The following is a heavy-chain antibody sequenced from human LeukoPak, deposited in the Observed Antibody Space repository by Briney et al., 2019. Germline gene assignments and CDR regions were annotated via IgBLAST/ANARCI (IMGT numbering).Heavy chain of an antibody. CDR1: GGSFSGYY. CDR3: ARSPITMVRGVIITDAFDI. D-gene: IGHD3-10*01. CDR2: IYHSGST. V-gene: IGHV4-34*01. Sequence: PSETLSLTCAVYGGSFSGYYWSWIRQPPGKGLEWIGYIYHSGSTYYNPSLKSRVTISVDRSKNQFSLKLSSVTAADTAVYYCARSPITMVRGVIITDAFDIWGQGTMVTVSS. J-gene: IGHJ3*02.